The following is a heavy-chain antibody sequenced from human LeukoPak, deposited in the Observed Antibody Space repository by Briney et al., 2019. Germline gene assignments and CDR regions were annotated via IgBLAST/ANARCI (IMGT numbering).Heavy chain of an antibody. D-gene: IGHD3-10*01. CDR2: TSSDLNVK. CDR1: GFTFNYAW. CDR3: AREGYYGSGSPPSLYFDY. J-gene: IGHJ4*02. Sequence: GGSLRLSCAASGFTFNYAWMSWVRQAPGKGLEWVAVTSSDLNVKLYADSVKGRFTISRDNSRSTLYLQMNSLRPEDTAIYYCAREGYYGSGSPPSLYFDYWGQGTLVTVSS. V-gene: IGHV3-30*03.